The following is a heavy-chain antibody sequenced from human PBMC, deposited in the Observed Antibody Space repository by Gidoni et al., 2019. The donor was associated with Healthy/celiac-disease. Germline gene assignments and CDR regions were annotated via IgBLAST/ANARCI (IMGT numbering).Heavy chain of an antibody. CDR2: INSGGRT. V-gene: IGHV3-53*04. D-gene: IGHD3-10*01. J-gene: IGHJ4*02. Sequence: EVQLVESGGGLVQPGGSLRLSCAASGFTVSSNDMSWVRQAPVKGLEGVSVINSGGRTYSADSVKGRFTISRNKSKNTLYLQMNSLRAEDTAVYYCARGSVVRGVIGYWGQGTLVTVSS. CDR3: ARGSVVRGVIGY. CDR1: GFTVSSND.